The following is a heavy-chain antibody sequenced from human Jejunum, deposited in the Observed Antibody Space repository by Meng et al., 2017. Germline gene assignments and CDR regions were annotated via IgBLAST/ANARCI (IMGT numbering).Heavy chain of an antibody. CDR3: ARGSRGYSYG. V-gene: IGHV4-61*01. J-gene: IGHJ4*02. CDR1: GGSVSSGSYY. CDR2: IYYGGTT. Sequence: QVPLKDSGPGLVRPSETLSLTCTVSGGSVSSGSYYWSWIRQPPGKGLEWIGYIYYGGTTNYNPSLKSRVTISADTSKNQFSLKLSSVTAADTAVYYCARGSRGYSYGWGQGTLVTVSS. D-gene: IGHD5-18*01.